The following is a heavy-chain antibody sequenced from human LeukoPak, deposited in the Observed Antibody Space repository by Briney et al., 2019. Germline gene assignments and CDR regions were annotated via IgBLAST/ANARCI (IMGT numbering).Heavy chain of an antibody. J-gene: IGHJ4*02. Sequence: GGSLRLSCAASGFTFSGSAMHWVRQASGKGLEWVGRIRSTVNSYATAYAASVKGRSTISRDDSKNTAYLQMNSLRGEDTAVYYCARDTGYGVYWGEGTLVTVSS. V-gene: IGHV3-73*01. CDR3: ARDTGYGVY. CDR1: GFTFSGSA. CDR2: IRSTVNSYAT. D-gene: IGHD5-18*01.